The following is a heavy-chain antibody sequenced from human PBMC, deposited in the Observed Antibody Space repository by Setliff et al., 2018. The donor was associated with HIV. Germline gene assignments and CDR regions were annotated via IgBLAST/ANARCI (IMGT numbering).Heavy chain of an antibody. V-gene: IGHV1-24*01. J-gene: IGHJ3*02. CDR1: GYSLTELS. CDR2: FDPEDDET. CDR3: ATSGFYDILTGPTPGVFDI. D-gene: IGHD3-9*01. Sequence: ASVKVSCKVSGYSLTELSIHWVRQAPGEGLEWMGGFDPEDDETVYAEKFQGRVTVTEDTSTDTAYMALSSLRSEDTAMYYCATSGFYDILTGPTPGVFDIWGQGTMVTVSS.